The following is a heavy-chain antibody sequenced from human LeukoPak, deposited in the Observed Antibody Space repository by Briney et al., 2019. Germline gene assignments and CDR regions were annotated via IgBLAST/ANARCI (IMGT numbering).Heavy chain of an antibody. J-gene: IGHJ4*02. D-gene: IGHD1-26*01. CDR3: ARGQEEWEVVQRAVNFDY. CDR1: GGSISSSNW. V-gene: IGHV4-4*02. Sequence: PSETLSLTCAVSGGSISSSNWWSWVRQPPGKGLEWIGEIYHSGSTNYNPSLKSRVTISVDKSKNQFSLELSSVTAADTAMYYCARGQEEWEVVQRAVNFDYWGQGTLVTVSS. CDR2: IYHSGST.